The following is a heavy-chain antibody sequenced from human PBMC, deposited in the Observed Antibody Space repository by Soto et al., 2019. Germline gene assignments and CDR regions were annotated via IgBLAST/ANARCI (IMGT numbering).Heavy chain of an antibody. D-gene: IGHD3-10*01. CDR1: GYSFTSNW. V-gene: IGHV5-51*01. Sequence: PGESLKISCKGSGYSFTSNWIAWVRQMPGKGLEWMGIIYPGDSDTRYSPSFQGQVTISADKSISTAYLQWSSLKASDTAMYSCARQSRVNSVKVCDPWDQVTLVTVSS. CDR2: IYPGDSDT. J-gene: IGHJ5*02. CDR3: ARQSRVNSVKVCDP.